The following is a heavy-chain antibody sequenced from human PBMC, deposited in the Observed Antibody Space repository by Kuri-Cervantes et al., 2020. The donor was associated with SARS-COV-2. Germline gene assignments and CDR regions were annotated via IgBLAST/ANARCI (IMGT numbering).Heavy chain of an antibody. D-gene: IGHD1-26*01. Sequence: GESLKISCAASGFTFISSWMHWVCQAPGKGLEWASAISGSGGSTYYADSVKGRFTISRDNSKNTLYLQMNSLRAEDTAVYYRAKDPRQNSGSYYDIDYWGQGTLVTVSS. CDR1: GFTFISSW. CDR3: AKDPRQNSGSYYDIDY. CDR2: ISGSGGST. J-gene: IGHJ4*02. V-gene: IGHV3-23*01.